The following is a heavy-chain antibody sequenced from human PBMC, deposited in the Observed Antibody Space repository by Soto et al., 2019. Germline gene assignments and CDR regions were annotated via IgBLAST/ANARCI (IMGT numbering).Heavy chain of an antibody. D-gene: IGHD3-16*01. CDR3: AKDLTSVAYDAFDI. CDR1: GFIFSSYD. CDR2: ISYDGSNK. Sequence: AGGSLRLSCAASGFIFSSYDMHWVRQAPGKGLEWVAFISYDGSNKYYADSVKGRFTISRDNSKNTLYLQMNSLRAEDTAVYYCAKDLTSVAYDAFDIWGQGTMVTVSS. V-gene: IGHV3-30*18. J-gene: IGHJ3*02.